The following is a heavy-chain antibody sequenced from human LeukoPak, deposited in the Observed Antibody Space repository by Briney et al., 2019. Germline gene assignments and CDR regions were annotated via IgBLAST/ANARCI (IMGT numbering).Heavy chain of an antibody. CDR1: GGSISSGSYY. CDR2: IYTSGST. V-gene: IGHV4-61*02. J-gene: IGHJ4*02. D-gene: IGHD3-3*01. Sequence: SETLSLTCTVSGGSISSGSYYWSWIRQPAGKGLEWIGRIYTSGSTNYNPSLKSGITISVDTSKNEFSLTLSSVTAADTAVYYCARSTYYDFWSGYPFDYWGQGTLVTVSS. CDR3: ARSTYYDFWSGYPFDY.